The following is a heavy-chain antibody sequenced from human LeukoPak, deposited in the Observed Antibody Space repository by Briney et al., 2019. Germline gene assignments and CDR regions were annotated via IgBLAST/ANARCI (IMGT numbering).Heavy chain of an antibody. CDR1: GGSFSNYY. Sequence: PSETLSLTCAVYGGSFSNYYWSWIRQPPGKGLEWIGEINHSGSTNYNPSLKSRVTISVDTSKEQFSLKLNSVTAADTAVYYCALRSSGWSNGLDYWGQGTRVTVSS. J-gene: IGHJ4*02. CDR3: ALRSSGWSNGLDY. V-gene: IGHV4-34*01. CDR2: INHSGST. D-gene: IGHD6-19*01.